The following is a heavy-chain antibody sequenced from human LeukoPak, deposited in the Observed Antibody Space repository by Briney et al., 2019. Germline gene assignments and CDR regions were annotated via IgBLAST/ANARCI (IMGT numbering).Heavy chain of an antibody. V-gene: IGHV3-30*18. Sequence: GRSLRLSCAASGFTFSSYGMHWVRQAPGKGLEWVAVISYDGSNKYYAGSVKGRFTISRDSSKNTLYLQMNSLRAEDTAVYYCAKDGNHYYDSSGYPYFDYWGQGTLVTVSS. J-gene: IGHJ4*02. D-gene: IGHD3-22*01. CDR1: GFTFSSYG. CDR3: AKDGNHYYDSSGYPYFDY. CDR2: ISYDGSNK.